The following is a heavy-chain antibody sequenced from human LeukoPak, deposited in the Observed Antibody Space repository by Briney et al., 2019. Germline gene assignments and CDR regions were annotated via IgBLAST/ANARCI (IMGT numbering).Heavy chain of an antibody. CDR1: GYTFTSYY. V-gene: IGHV1-46*01. CDR3: ARDGGESIDY. D-gene: IGHD3-10*01. Sequence: ASVKVSCKASGYTFTSYYMHWVRQAPGQGLEWMGIINPSGGSTSYAQKFQGRVTMTRDTSTSTVYIELSNLRSEDKAVYYCARDGGESIDYWGQGTRVTVSS. J-gene: IGHJ4*02. CDR2: INPSGGST.